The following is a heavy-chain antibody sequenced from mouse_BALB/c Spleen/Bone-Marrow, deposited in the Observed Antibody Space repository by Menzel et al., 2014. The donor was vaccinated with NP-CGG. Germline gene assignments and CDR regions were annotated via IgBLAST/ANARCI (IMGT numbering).Heavy chain of an antibody. CDR1: GYTFTTYW. CDR3: ARDYGYDAGFACFVY. Sequence: VQLQQSGAELVKPGASVKLSCRASGYTFTTYWMHWVKQRPGQGLEWIGEINPSNGRTNYNEKFKSKATLTVDKSSSTAYMQLSSLTSEDSAVYYCARDYGYDAGFACFVYWGQGTLVTVSA. CDR2: INPSNGRT. V-gene: IGHV1S81*02. J-gene: IGHJ3*01. D-gene: IGHD2-14*01.